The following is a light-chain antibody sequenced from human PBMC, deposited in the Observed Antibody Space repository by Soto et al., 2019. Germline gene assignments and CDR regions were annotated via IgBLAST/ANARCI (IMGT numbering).Light chain of an antibody. J-gene: IGKJ1*01. CDR3: QQYYRWPQT. Sequence: EIVMTQSPATLSVSPGERATLSCRASQSVSSNLAWYQHKPGQAPRLLIYGASTRATGIPARFSGSGSGTDFTLTISSLQSEDFAVYYCQQYYRWPQTFGQGTKVDIK. CDR2: GAS. V-gene: IGKV3D-15*01. CDR1: QSVSSN.